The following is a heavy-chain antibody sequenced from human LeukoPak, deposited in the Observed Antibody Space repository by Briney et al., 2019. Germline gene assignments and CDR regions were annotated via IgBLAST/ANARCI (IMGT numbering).Heavy chain of an antibody. D-gene: IGHD5-24*01. CDR2: IYTSGST. Sequence: SETLSLTCTVSGGSISSYYWSWIRQPAGKGLEWIGRIYTSGSTNYNPSLKSRVTMSVDTSKNQFSLKLSSVTAADTAVYYCARLEMATIMGAFDIWGQGTMVTVSS. CDR1: GGSISSYY. J-gene: IGHJ3*02. V-gene: IGHV4-4*07. CDR3: ARLEMATIMGAFDI.